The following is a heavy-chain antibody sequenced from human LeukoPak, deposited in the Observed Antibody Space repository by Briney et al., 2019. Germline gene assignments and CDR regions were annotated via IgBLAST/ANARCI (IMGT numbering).Heavy chain of an antibody. CDR1: GYTFTDYY. CDR3: ARNSPAFAI. J-gene: IGHJ3*02. CDR2: INPNSGDT. Sequence: GASVKVSCKASGYTFTDYYMHWVRQGPGQGLEWMGWINPNSGDTNSAQKFQGRVTMTRDTSISTAYMELSRLRSDDTAIYFCARNSPAFAIWGQGTKVTVSS. D-gene: IGHD2-21*01. V-gene: IGHV1-2*02.